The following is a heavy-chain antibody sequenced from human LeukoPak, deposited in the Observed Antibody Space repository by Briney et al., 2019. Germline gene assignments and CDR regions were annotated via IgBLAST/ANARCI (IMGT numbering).Heavy chain of an antibody. CDR3: ASLPSYDSSGPRYAFDI. CDR1: AGSISSSRSY. J-gene: IGHJ3*02. D-gene: IGHD3-3*01. Sequence: SETLSLTSTVSAGSISSSRSYWGWIRQPPGKGLEGFGSIYYSGTTYYNPSLKSRVTISVATSKNTFSLKLSSVPAADTAVYYGASLPSYDSSGPRYAFDIWGQGTMVTVSS. CDR2: IYYSGTT. V-gene: IGHV4-39*01.